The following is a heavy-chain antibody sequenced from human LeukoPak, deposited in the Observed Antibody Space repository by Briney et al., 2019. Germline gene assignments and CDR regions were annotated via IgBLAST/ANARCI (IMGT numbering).Heavy chain of an antibody. J-gene: IGHJ4*02. V-gene: IGHV4-59*08. CDR1: GGSISSYY. D-gene: IGHD2-21*02. CDR2: IYYSGST. CDR3: AGEIVVVTAYFDY. Sequence: PSETLSLTCTVSGGSISSYYWSWIRQPPGKGLEWIGYIYYSGSTNYNPSLKSRLTISVDTSKSQFSLKLSSVTAADTAVYYCAGEIVVVTAYFDYWGQGTLVTVSS.